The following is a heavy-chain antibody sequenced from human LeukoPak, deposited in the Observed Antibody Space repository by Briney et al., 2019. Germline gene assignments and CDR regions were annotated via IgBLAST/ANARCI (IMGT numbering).Heavy chain of an antibody. CDR2: INHSGST. CDR3: AMMVRGFSGDYYYYYMDV. D-gene: IGHD3-10*01. CDR1: GGSFSGYY. V-gene: IGHV4-34*01. J-gene: IGHJ6*03. Sequence: SETLSLTCAVYGGSFSGYYWSWIRQPPGKGLEWIGEINHSGSTNYNPSLKSRVTISVDTSKNQFSLKLSSVTAADTAVYYCAMMVRGFSGDYYYYYMDVWGKGTTVTVSS.